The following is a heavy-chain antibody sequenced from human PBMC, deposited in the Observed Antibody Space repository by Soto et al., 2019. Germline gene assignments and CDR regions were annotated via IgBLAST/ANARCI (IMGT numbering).Heavy chain of an antibody. CDR2: ISGTSETI. Sequence: DVQLVESGGGLVKPGGSLRLSCAASGFNFHTYTMTWVRQAPGKGLEWVSYISGTSETIFYADSVKGRFTISSDNAKNSLYLQLNSLRDEETAVYYCATGYCRSDNCHFTHWGQGTLVTVPS. CDR1: GFNFHTYT. J-gene: IGHJ4*02. D-gene: IGHD2-2*03. CDR3: ATGYCRSDNCHFTH. V-gene: IGHV3-48*02.